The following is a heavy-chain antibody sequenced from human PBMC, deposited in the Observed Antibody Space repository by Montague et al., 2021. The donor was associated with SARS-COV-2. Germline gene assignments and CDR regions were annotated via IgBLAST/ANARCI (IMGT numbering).Heavy chain of an antibody. J-gene: IGHJ6*02. CDR3: ARHDSWSDYLMRTLYGMDV. D-gene: IGHD3-3*01. Sequence: SLRLSCAATGFTFSTCSMTWVRQAPGKGLEWISYISGSSGTIHYADSVKGRFTISRDNARDSLSLQKNSLRADDTAIYYCARHDSWSDYLMRTLYGMDVWGQGTTVIVSS. CDR1: GFTFSTCS. CDR2: ISGSSGTI. V-gene: IGHV3-48*04.